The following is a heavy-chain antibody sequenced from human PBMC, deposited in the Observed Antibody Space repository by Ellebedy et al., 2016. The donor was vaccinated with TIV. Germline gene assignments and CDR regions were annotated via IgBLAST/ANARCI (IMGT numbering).Heavy chain of an antibody. CDR1: GFTFSDYY. CDR2: ITNTGSTT. J-gene: IGHJ6*02. CDR3: GRAREPGYFAYYYYGMDV. V-gene: IGHV3-11*01. Sequence: GESLKISCAASGFTFSDYYMSWVRQAPGKGLEWVSYITNTGSTTYYADSVKGRFTVARDKAKNSLYLQMNSLRAEDTAVYYCGRAREPGYFAYYYYGMDVWGQGTTVTVSS. D-gene: IGHD3-9*01.